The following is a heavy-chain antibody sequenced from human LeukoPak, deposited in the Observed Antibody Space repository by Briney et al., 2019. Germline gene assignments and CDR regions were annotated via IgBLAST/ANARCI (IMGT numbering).Heavy chain of an antibody. CDR1: GGSFSGYY. V-gene: IGHV4-34*01. D-gene: IGHD2-8*01. CDR3: ARGAGYCTNGVCYLRLKSIFDY. J-gene: IGHJ4*02. CDR2: INHSGST. Sequence: PSETLSLTCAAYGGSFSGYYWSWIRQPPGKGLEWIGEINHSGSTNYNPSLKSRVTISVDTSKNQFSLKLSSVTAADTAVYYCARGAGYCTNGVCYLRLKSIFDYWGQGTLVTVSS.